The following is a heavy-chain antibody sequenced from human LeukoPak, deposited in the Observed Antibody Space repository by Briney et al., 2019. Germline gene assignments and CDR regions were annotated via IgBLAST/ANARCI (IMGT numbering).Heavy chain of an antibody. Sequence: ASVTVSCKASGYTFTDYYIHWVRQAPGQGLDWMGWINANNGDTKYAQKFQGRVTMTRDTSINTAYMDLASLRSDDSAIYYCARVSPIYQLFFWFDPWGQGTLVTVCS. CDR1: GYTFTDYY. V-gene: IGHV1-2*02. CDR2: INANNGDT. J-gene: IGHJ5*02. D-gene: IGHD2-2*02. CDR3: ARVSPIYQLFFWFDP.